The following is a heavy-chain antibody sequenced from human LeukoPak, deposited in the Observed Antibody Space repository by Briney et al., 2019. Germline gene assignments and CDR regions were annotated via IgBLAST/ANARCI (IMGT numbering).Heavy chain of an antibody. V-gene: IGHV6-1*01. CDR1: GDSVSSNSAA. J-gene: IGHJ4*02. D-gene: IGHD1-14*01. CDR2: TYYRSKWNK. Sequence: SQTLSLTCAISGDSVSSNSAAWNWIRQSPSRGLEWLGRTYYRSKWNKNYAVSVKSRLTINQDTSKNQFSLQLNSVTPEDTAVYYCARTGGAADWGQGTLVTVSS. CDR3: ARTGGAAD.